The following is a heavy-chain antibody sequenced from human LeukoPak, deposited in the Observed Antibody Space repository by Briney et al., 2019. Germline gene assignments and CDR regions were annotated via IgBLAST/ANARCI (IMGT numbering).Heavy chain of an antibody. CDR3: STLTSRGLSDS. CDR1: GFTFTNAW. CDR2: IKSKADGETI. J-gene: IGHJ4*02. D-gene: IGHD1-20*01. V-gene: IGHV3-15*07. Sequence: GGSLRLSYAASGFTFTNAWMNWVRQAPGKGLEWVGRIKSKADGETIDYAAPVKGRFTFSRDDSKNMLYLQMNSLKSEDTAVYYCSTLTSRGLSDSWGQGTLVTVSS.